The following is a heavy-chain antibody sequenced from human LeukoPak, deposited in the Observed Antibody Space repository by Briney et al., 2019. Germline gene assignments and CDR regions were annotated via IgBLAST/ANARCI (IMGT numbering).Heavy chain of an antibody. CDR2: ISGSGGST. CDR1: GFTFSSYA. J-gene: IGHJ5*02. D-gene: IGHD6-13*01. Sequence: GGSLRLSCAASGFTFSSYAMSWVRQAPGKGLEWVSAISGSGGSTYYADSVKGRFTISRDNSKNTLYLQMDSLRSEDTAVYFCARGIAAKNWFDPWGQGTLVTVSS. CDR3: ARGIAAKNWFDP. V-gene: IGHV3-23*01.